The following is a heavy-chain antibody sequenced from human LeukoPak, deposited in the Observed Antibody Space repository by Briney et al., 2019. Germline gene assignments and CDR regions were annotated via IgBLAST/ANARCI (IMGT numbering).Heavy chain of an antibody. CDR3: ARGPSGGPRGD. Sequence: ASVKVSCKASGGTFSSYVISWVRQDPGQGLEWMGGSIPIFGTANYAQKFQGRVTITADESTSTAYMELNSLRSEDTAVYYCARGPSGGPRGDWGQGTLVTVSS. V-gene: IGHV1-69*01. D-gene: IGHD2-15*01. CDR2: SIPIFGTA. J-gene: IGHJ4*02. CDR1: GGTFSSYV.